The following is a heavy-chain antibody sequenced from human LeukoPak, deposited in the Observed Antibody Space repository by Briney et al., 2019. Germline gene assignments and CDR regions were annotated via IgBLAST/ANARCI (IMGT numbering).Heavy chain of an antibody. V-gene: IGHV3-73*01. CDR1: GCTFSGSA. D-gene: IGHD2-2*01. CDR3: SRLGYCSSTSCHGFDI. Sequence: GGSLRLSCAASGCTFSGSAMHWVRQASGKGLEWVGRIRTKVNSYATAYAASVTGRFTISRDDSKNTAYLEMNSLKSEDTAVYYCSRLGYCSSTSCHGFDIWGQGTMITVSS. CDR2: IRTKVNSYAT. J-gene: IGHJ3*02.